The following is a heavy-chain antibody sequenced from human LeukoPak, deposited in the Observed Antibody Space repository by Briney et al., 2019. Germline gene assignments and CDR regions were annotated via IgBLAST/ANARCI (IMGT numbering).Heavy chain of an antibody. CDR2: IYYSGST. CDR1: GGSISSYY. CDR3: ARQSCTDTSCTVLRWYFDL. Sequence: SETLSLTCAVSGGSISSYYWNWIRQPPGKGLEWIGYIYYSGSTNYNPSLKSRVTISVDTSKNQFSLKLSSVTAADTAIYYCARQSCTDTSCTVLRWYFDLWGRGTLVTVSS. D-gene: IGHD2-2*01. J-gene: IGHJ2*01. V-gene: IGHV4-59*08.